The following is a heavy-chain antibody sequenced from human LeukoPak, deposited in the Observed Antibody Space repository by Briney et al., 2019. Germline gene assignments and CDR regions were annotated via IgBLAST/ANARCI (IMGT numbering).Heavy chain of an antibody. CDR3: ARVAAAAGTDY. D-gene: IGHD6-13*01. CDR2: ISSSSSYI. V-gene: IGHV3-21*01. Sequence: GGSLRLSCAASGFTFSSYIMNWVRQAPGKGLEWVSSISSSSSYIYYADSVKGRFTISRDNAKNSLYLQMNSLRAEDTAVYYCARVAAAAGTDYWGQGTMVTVSS. CDR1: GFTFSSYI. J-gene: IGHJ4*02.